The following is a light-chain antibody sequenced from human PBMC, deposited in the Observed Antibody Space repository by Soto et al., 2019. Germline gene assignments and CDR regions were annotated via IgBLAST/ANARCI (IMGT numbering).Light chain of an antibody. Sequence: DIQMTQSPSSLSASVGDRLTITCQASHDITSYLNWYQRKPGKAPKLLIYDASILEAGVPPRFSGSGSGTDFTLTISGLQPEDVATYYCQHCDYLPIFGPGTTVDFK. CDR2: DAS. CDR3: QHCDYLPI. J-gene: IGKJ3*01. V-gene: IGKV1-33*01. CDR1: HDITSY.